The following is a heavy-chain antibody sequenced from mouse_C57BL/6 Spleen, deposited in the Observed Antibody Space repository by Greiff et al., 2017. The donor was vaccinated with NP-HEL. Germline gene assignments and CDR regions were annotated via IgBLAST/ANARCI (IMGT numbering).Heavy chain of an antibody. D-gene: IGHD1-1*01. J-gene: IGHJ1*03. CDR2: IWTGGGT. Sequence: VQGVESGPGLVAPSQSLSITCTVSGFSLTSYAISWVRQPPGKGLEWLGVIWTGGGTNYNSALKSRLSISKDNSKSQVFLKMNSLQTDDTARYYCARQITTVVVHYWYFDVWGTGTTVTVSS. V-gene: IGHV2-9-1*01. CDR3: ARQITTVVVHYWYFDV. CDR1: GFSLTSYA.